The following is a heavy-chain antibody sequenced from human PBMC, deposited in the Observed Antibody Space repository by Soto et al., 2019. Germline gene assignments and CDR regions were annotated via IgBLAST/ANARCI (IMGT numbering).Heavy chain of an antibody. CDR3: AHIVITYGGVVGDDAFDV. D-gene: IGHD3-16*02. V-gene: IGHV2-5*02. CDR2: VYWDNDR. J-gene: IGHJ3*01. Sequence: GLDLEWLAVVYWDNDRRYSPSLTTRLTVTKDSSKNQVALTMTNMDSVDTGTFYCAHIVITYGGVVGDDAFDVWGQGTVVTVSS.